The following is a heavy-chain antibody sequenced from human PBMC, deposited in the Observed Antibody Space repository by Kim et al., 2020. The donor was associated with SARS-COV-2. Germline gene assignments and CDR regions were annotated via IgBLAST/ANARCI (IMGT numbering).Heavy chain of an antibody. Sequence: GGSLRLSCAASGFTFSSYAMRWVRQAPGKGLEYVSAISSNGGSTYYANSVKGRFTISRDNSKNTLYLQMGSLRAEDMAVYYCAREDYYDYVWGTGFGAFDMWGEGTTGTASS. D-gene: IGHD3-16*01. CDR2: ISSNGGST. CDR1: GFTFSSYA. CDR3: AREDYYDYVWGTGFGAFDM. J-gene: IGHJ3*02. V-gene: IGHV3-64*01.